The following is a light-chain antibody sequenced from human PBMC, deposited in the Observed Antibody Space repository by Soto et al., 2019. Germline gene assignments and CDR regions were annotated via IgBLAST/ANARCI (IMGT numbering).Light chain of an antibody. V-gene: IGKV1-39*01. Sequence: DFQVTQSPSSLSASVGDRVTITCRASQSISKSLNWYQQKPGKAPELLIYAASTLQSGVPSRFSGSGSGTDFTLTISSLQHEDSASYYCQQSYSGLVAFGQGTKVDIK. CDR2: AAS. CDR1: QSISKS. J-gene: IGKJ1*01. CDR3: QQSYSGLVA.